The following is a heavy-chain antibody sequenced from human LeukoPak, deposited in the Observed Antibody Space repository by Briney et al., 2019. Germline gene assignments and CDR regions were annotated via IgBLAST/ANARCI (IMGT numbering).Heavy chain of an antibody. CDR3: VRDGVGAPPFDY. CDR1: GFTFSNHW. Sequence: GSLRLSCVASGFTFSNHWMHWVRQNPGKGLVWVSRIKGDGSSISHADSVTGRFTISRDNAKNTLYLQMNNLRAVDTGVYYCVRDGVGAPPFDYWGEGILVTVSS. D-gene: IGHD1-26*01. CDR2: IKGDGSSI. J-gene: IGHJ4*02. V-gene: IGHV3-74*01.